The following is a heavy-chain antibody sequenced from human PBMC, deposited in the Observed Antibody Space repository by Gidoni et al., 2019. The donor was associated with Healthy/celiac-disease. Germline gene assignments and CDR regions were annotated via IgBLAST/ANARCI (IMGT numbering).Heavy chain of an antibody. D-gene: IGHD5-12*01. CDR3: ARTGRGYSGYDLFDY. J-gene: IGHJ4*02. V-gene: IGHV1-3*01. CDR1: GYTLTSYA. Sequence: QVQLVQSGAEVKKPGASVKVYGKASGYTLTSYAMHWVRQAPGQRLEWMGWINAGNGNTKYTQKFQGRVTITRDTSASTAYMELSSLRSEDTAVYYCARTGRGYSGYDLFDYWGQGTLVTVSS. CDR2: INAGNGNT.